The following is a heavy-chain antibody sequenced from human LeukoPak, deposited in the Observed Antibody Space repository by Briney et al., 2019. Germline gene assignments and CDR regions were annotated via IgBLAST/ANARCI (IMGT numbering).Heavy chain of an antibody. CDR2: ISSSSSYI. Sequence: GGSLRLSCAASGFTFSSYSMNWVRQAPGKGLEWVSSISSSSSYIYYADSVKGRFTISRDNAKNSLYLRMNSLRAEDTAVYYCAREDLRGVTRDNWFDPWGQGTLVTVSS. CDR1: GFTFSSYS. CDR3: AREDLRGVTRDNWFDP. D-gene: IGHD3-10*01. V-gene: IGHV3-21*01. J-gene: IGHJ5*02.